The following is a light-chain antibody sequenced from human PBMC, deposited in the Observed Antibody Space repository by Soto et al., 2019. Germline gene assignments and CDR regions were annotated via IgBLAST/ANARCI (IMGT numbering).Light chain of an antibody. V-gene: IGKV1-12*01. Sequence: DIQLAQSPSSVSASVGDRVTITCRASQGISSWLGWYHQKPGRAPKLLIYAASRLQIGVPSRFSGSESGTEFTLTINSLQPEDFGTYYCQQANSFPWTFGQGTKVEIK. CDR1: QGISSW. CDR2: AAS. J-gene: IGKJ1*01. CDR3: QQANSFPWT.